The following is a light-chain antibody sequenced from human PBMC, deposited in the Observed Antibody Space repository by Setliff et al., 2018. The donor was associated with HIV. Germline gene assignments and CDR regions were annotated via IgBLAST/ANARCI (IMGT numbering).Light chain of an antibody. Sequence: ALTQPRSVSGSPGQSVTISCTGTSSDVGGYNYVSWFQQHPGKAPKLMIYDVSKRPSGVPDRFSGSKSGNTASLTISGLQAEDDADYYCCSYAGSSYVFGTGTRSPS. V-gene: IGLV2-11*01. CDR2: DVS. CDR1: SSDVGGYNY. J-gene: IGLJ1*01. CDR3: CSYAGSSYV.